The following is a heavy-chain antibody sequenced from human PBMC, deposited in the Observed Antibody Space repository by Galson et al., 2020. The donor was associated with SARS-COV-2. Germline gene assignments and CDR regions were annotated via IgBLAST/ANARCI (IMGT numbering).Heavy chain of an antibody. D-gene: IGHD5-12*01. CDR3: ARVEFVDGYNFLSVPVYYYYYMDV. CDR2: IIPNLGLA. Sequence: SAKVSCKASGGTFSSYAISWVRQAPGQGPEWMGGIIPNLGLAQYAPKFPGRVTLPADKSTSTAYLALSSLRSEDTAVYYCARVEFVDGYNFLSVPVYYYYYMDVWGKGTTVTVSS. CDR1: GGTFSSYA. V-gene: IGHV1-69*10. J-gene: IGHJ6*03.